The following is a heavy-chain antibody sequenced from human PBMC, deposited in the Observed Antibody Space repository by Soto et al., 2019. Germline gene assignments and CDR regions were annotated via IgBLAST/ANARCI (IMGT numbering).Heavy chain of an antibody. V-gene: IGHV3-33*01. D-gene: IGHD2-15*01. CDR3: ASPYCTGNSCYSILGYY. CDR2: IWYDGSFM. Sequence: QVQLVESGGGVVQPGRSLRLSCEASGFTFSTYGIHWVRQAPGKGLEWVAVIWYDGSFMFYADSVKGRFTISRDNAKNSLYLQMNSLRDEDTAVYYCASPYCTGNSCYSILGYYWGQGTLVTVSS. J-gene: IGHJ4*02. CDR1: GFTFSTYG.